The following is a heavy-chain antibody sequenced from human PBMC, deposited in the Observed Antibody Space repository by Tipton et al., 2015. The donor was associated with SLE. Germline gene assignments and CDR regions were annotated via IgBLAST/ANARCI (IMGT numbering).Heavy chain of an antibody. J-gene: IGHJ6*02. CDR3: ARGMVTWRGAILGVDV. CDR1: GGSISSHY. V-gene: IGHV4-59*08. Sequence: GLVKPSETLSLTCSVSGGSISSHYWIWIRQPPGKGLQWIGYISDGGGTNYNPSLKSRLTISVDPAKNQFSLKLTSVTAADTAVYYCARGMVTWRGAILGVDVWGQGTTVNVSS. D-gene: IGHD2-21*02. CDR2: ISDGGGT.